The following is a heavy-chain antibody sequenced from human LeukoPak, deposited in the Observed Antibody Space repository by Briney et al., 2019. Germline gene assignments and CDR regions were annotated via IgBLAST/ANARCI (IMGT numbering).Heavy chain of an antibody. D-gene: IGHD3-22*01. Sequence: GGSLRLSCAASGFTFSSYAMSWVRQAPGKGLEWVSAVSGSGGSTYYADSVKGRFTISRDNSKNTLYLQMNSLRAEDTAVYYCAKGRYDYDSSSFDYWGQGTLVTVSS. CDR2: VSGSGGST. V-gene: IGHV3-23*01. CDR1: GFTFSSYA. CDR3: AKGRYDYDSSSFDY. J-gene: IGHJ4*02.